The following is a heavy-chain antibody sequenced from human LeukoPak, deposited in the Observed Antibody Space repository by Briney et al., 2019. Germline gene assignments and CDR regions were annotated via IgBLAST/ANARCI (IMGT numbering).Heavy chain of an antibody. CDR1: GGSFSGYY. CDR2: INHSGST. V-gene: IGHV4-34*01. D-gene: IGHD3-3*01. Sequence: PSETLSLTCAVYGGSFSGYYWSWIRQPPGKGLEWIGEINHSGSTNYNPSLKSRVTISVDTSKNQFSLKLSSVTAADTAVYYCARRGIFGVVILRYYFDYWGQGTLVTVSS. CDR3: ARRGIFGVVILRYYFDY. J-gene: IGHJ4*02.